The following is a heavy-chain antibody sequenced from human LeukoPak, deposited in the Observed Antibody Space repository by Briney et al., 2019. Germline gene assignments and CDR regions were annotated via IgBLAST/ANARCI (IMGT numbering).Heavy chain of an antibody. V-gene: IGHV4-34*01. CDR1: GGSFSGYY. CDR2: INHSGST. CDR3: ARVRGRGDGDFPFDY. Sequence: SETLSLTCAVYGGSFSGYYWSWIRQPPGKGLEWIGEINHSGSTNYNPSLKSRVTISVDTSKNQFSLKLSSVTAADTAVYYCARVRGRGDGDFPFDYWGQGTLVTVSS. J-gene: IGHJ4*02. D-gene: IGHD4-17*01.